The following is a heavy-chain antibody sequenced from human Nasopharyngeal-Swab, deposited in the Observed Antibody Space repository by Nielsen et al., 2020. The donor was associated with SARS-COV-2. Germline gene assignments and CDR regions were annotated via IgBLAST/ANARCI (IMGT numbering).Heavy chain of an antibody. CDR2: NSGSGGST. CDR1: WVPFFCFA. D-gene: IGHD4-23*01. J-gene: IGHJ4*02. V-gene: IGHV3-23*01. Sequence: GALRLSFTTSWVPFFCFALSLVRPAPGKGVGWVSENSGSGGSTYYAESVKGRFTISRDNSKNTLYLQMSSLRAEDTAIYYCAKDLGVESPLWFDYWGQGTLLTVSS. CDR3: AKDLGVESPLWFDY.